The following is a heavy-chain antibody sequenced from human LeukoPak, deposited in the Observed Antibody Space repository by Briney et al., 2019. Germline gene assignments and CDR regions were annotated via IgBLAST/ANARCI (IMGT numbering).Heavy chain of an antibody. V-gene: IGHV3-20*04. J-gene: IGHJ1*01. Sequence: GGSVRLSCAASGFTFDDYGMIWVRQAPGKGLEWVSGITWNGGSTAYADSVKGRFTISRDNAKNSLYLQMNSLRAEDTAFYYCARDYIAVSARGTEYFQHWGQGTLVTVSS. CDR2: ITWNGGST. D-gene: IGHD6-19*01. CDR1: GFTFDDYG. CDR3: ARDYIAVSARGTEYFQH.